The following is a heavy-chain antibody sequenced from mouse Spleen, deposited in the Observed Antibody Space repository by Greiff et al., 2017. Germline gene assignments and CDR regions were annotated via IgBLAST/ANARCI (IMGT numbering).Heavy chain of an antibody. V-gene: IGHV5-6-3*01. J-gene: IGHJ1*01. CDR1: GFTFSSYG. D-gene: IGHD2-3*01. CDR3: ARADGYPWYFDV. CDR2: INSNGGST. Sequence: EVKLVESGGGLVQPGGSLKLSCAASGFTFSSYGMSWVRQTPDKRLELVATINSNGGSTYYPDSVKGRFTISRDNAKNTLYLQMSSLKSEDTAMYYCARADGYPWYFDVWGAGTTVTVSS.